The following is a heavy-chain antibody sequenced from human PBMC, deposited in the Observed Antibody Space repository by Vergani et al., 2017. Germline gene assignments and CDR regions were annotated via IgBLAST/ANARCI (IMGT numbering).Heavy chain of an antibody. CDR2: VNQDGSEK. J-gene: IGHJ6*02. D-gene: IGHD3-10*01. CDR3: VRVPLIRRGSGNYGINNDHEMGV. Sequence: EGQLVESGGDWVQRGGFRSLSCAASGFFTSSYWMCVVRQAPGKGQELGANVNQDGSEKYYVDSVRGRFIISRDNAKNSIYLQMNSLRAEVTTVYFCVRVPLIRRGSGNYGINNDHEMGVWGQGTTVIVSS. CDR1: GFFTSSYW. V-gene: IGHV3-7*01.